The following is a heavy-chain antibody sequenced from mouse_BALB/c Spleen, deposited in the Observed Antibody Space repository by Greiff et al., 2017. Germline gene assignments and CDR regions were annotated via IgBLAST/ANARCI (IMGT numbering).Heavy chain of an antibody. CDR2: INPSSGYT. V-gene: IGHV1-4*01. J-gene: IGHJ3*01. Sequence: VQGVESGAELARPGASVKMSCKASGYTFTSYTMHWVKQRPGQGLEWIGYINPSSGYTNYNQKFKDKATLTADKSSSTAYMQLSSLTSEDSAVYYCAELTGTFAYWGQGTLVTVSA. CDR1: GYTFTSYT. D-gene: IGHD4-1*01. CDR3: AELTGTFAY.